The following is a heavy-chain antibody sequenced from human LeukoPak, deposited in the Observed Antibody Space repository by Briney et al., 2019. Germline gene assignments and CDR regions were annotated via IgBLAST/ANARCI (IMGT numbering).Heavy chain of an antibody. Sequence: GGSLRLSCAASGFTFSGYWMAWVRQAPGKGLEWVANIKLDVSETYYVDSVRGRFTISRDNTKNSLYLQMDSLRAEDTAVYYCASHYYDSSGYMGIAFDIWGQGTMVTVSS. D-gene: IGHD3-22*01. V-gene: IGHV3-7*03. J-gene: IGHJ3*02. CDR3: ASHYYDSSGYMGIAFDI. CDR1: GFTFSGYW. CDR2: IKLDVSET.